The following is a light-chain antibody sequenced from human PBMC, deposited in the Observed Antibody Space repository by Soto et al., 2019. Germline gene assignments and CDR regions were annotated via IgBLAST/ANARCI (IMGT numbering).Light chain of an antibody. CDR3: QQYYSFPRT. V-gene: IGKV1-39*01. J-gene: IGKJ1*01. CDR2: AAS. Sequence: DIQMTQSPSSLSASVGDRVTITFRASQSISSSLSWYLQKPGKAPNLLIYAASTLQSGVPSRFSGSGSGTDFTLTISCLQSEDFATYYCQQYYSFPRTFGQGTKVDIK. CDR1: QSISSS.